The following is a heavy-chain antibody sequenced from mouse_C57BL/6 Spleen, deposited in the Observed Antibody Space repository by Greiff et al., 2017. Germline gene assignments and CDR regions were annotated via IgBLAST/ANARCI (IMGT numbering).Heavy chain of an antibody. V-gene: IGHV1-82*01. CDR2: IYPGDGDT. CDR3: ARGYYYGFDY. Sequence: VKLQESGPELVKPGASVKISCKASGYAFSSSWMNWVKQRPGKGLEWIGRIYPGDGDTNYNGKFKGKATLTADKSSSTAYMQLSSLTSEDSAVYFCARGYYYGFDYWGQGTTLTVSS. J-gene: IGHJ2*01. CDR1: GYAFSSSW. D-gene: IGHD1-1*01.